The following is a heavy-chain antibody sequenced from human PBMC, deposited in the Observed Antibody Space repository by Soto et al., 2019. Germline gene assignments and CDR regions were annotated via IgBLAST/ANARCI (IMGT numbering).Heavy chain of an antibody. J-gene: IGHJ2*01. CDR2: INAGNGNT. Sequence: QVQLVQSGAEVKKPGASVKVSCKASGYTFTNYAMHWVRQAPGQRLEWMGWINAGNGNTKYSQKFQGRVTITRDTSASTAYMELSSLRSEDTAVYSCARVPGYSIGDLWGRGTLVTVSS. V-gene: IGHV1-3*01. D-gene: IGHD2-21*01. CDR1: GYTFTNYA. CDR3: ARVPGYSIGDL.